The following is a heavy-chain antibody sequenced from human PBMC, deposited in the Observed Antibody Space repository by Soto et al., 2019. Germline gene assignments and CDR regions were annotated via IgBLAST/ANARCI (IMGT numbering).Heavy chain of an antibody. CDR3: SRELRGRRSGRFLT. Sequence: QVQLQESGPGLVKPSQTLSLTCTLSGDPITSGGFFWTWIRQHPAKGLELIGDIYYNGVTYYNPSPRSLAPIPVDTSKNQFSLNLGSVTAADTAMCNCSRELRGRRSGRFLTWGPGTLVTVSS. V-gene: IGHV4-31*01. CDR1: GDPITSGGFF. CDR2: IYYNGVT. D-gene: IGHD2-15*01. J-gene: IGHJ5*02.